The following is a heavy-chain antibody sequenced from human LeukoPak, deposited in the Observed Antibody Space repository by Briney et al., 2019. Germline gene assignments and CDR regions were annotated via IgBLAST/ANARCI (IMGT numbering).Heavy chain of an antibody. CDR3: ARRYGGNVDY. CDR1: GYSFITYW. V-gene: IGHV5-51*01. J-gene: IGHJ4*02. Sequence: KVGESLKISCKVSGYSFITYWIGWGRQVPGKGLEWMGIINPGDSDTRYSPSFQGQVTISVDKSISTAYLQWSSLKASDTAMYYCARRYGGNVDYWGQGTLVTVSS. CDR2: INPGDSDT. D-gene: IGHD4-23*01.